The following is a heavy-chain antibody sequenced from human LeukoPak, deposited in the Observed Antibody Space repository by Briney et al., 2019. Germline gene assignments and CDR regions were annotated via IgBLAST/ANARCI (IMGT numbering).Heavy chain of an antibody. D-gene: IGHD4-11*01. CDR2: INPNSGGT. CDR1: GYTFTGYY. J-gene: IGHJ6*03. Sequence: ASVKVSCKASGYTFTGYYMHWVRRAPEQGLEWMGWINPNSGGTNYAQKFQGRVTMTRDTSISTAYMELSRLRSDDTAVYYCARGHSIEPYYYYYYMDVWGKGTTVTVSS. CDR3: ARGHSIEPYYYYYYMDV. V-gene: IGHV1-2*02.